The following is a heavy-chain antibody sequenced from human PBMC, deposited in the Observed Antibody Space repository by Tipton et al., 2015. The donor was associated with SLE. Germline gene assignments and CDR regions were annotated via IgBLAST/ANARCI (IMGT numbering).Heavy chain of an antibody. CDR2: IIPIFGTA. CDR3: ARDVDGVAVAGTGKELWFDP. CDR1: GGTFSSYA. D-gene: IGHD6-19*01. J-gene: IGHJ5*02. Sequence: QLVQSGPEVKKPGAPVKVSCKASGGTFSSYAISWVRQAPGQGLEWMGRIIPIFGTANYAQKLQGRVTMTTDTSTSTAYMELRSLRSDDTAVYYCARDVDGVAVAGTGKELWFDPWGQGTLVTVSS. V-gene: IGHV1-69*06.